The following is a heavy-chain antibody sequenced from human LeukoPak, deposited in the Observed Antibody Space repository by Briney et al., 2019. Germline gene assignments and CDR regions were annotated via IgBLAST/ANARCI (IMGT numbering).Heavy chain of an antibody. CDR3: AKDMQHGYSSSWYTDY. V-gene: IGHV3-23*01. CDR1: GFTFSSYA. D-gene: IGHD6-13*01. Sequence: GGSLRLSCAASGFTFSSYAMSWVRQAPGKGLEWVSAISGSGGSTYYADSVKGRFTTSRDNSKNTLYLQMNSLRTEDTAVYYCAKDMQHGYSSSWYTDYWGQGTLVTVSS. CDR2: ISGSGGST. J-gene: IGHJ4*02.